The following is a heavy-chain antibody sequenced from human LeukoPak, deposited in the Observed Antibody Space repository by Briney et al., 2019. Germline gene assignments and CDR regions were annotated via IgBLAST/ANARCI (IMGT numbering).Heavy chain of an antibody. V-gene: IGHV1-46*01. J-gene: IGHJ6*03. CDR2: INPSGGST. Sequence: ASVNVSCTASGYTFTSYYMHWVRQAPGQGLEWMGIINPSGGSTSYAQKFQGRVTMTRDMATSTVYMELSSLRSEDTAVYYCARGDIVATNDYYYYYYMDVWGKGTTVTVSS. CDR1: GYTFTSYY. D-gene: IGHD5-12*01. CDR3: ARGDIVATNDYYYYYYMDV.